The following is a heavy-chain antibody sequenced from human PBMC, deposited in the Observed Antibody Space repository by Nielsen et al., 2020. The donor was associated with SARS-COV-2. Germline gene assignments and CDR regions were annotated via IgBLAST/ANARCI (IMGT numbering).Heavy chain of an antibody. J-gene: IGHJ6*03. CDR2: IYESGSA. Sequence: SETLSLTCSVSGGTINDYYWSWIRQPPGKGLEWIGYIYESGSANYNPSLKSRVNISVDTSKNQLSLRLTSVSAADTAVYFCARGDLVVVPSPLLGLGPIFYYFCLDVWGKGTTVIVSS. V-gene: IGHV4-59*12. CDR3: ARGDLVVVPSPLLGLGPIFYYFCLDV. CDR1: GGTINDYY. D-gene: IGHD2-2*02.